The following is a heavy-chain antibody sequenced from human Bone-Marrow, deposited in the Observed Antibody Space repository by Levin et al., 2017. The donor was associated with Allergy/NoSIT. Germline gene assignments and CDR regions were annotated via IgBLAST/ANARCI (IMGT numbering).Heavy chain of an antibody. CDR2: LNSDGSRT. CDR3: ARDGGVQVGGDY. J-gene: IGHJ4*02. CDR1: GFTFSNYW. Sequence: GSLRLSCEASGFTFSNYWMHWVRQGPGMGLVWVSRLNSDGSRTDYADSVKGRFTISRDNAKNTLYLQMNSLRVEDTAVYYCARDGGVQVGGDYVGQGTLVTVSS. V-gene: IGHV3-74*01. D-gene: IGHD2-8*02.